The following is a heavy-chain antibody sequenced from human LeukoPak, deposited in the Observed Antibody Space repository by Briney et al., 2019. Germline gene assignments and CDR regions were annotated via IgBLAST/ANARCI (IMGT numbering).Heavy chain of an antibody. J-gene: IGHJ1*01. CDR2: MNPNSGNT. V-gene: IGHV1-8*01. Sequence: ASVKVSCKASGYTFTSYDINWVRQATGQGLEWMGWMNPNSGNTGYAQKFQGRVTMTRNTSICTAYMELSSLRSEDTAVYYCARGLYSSGWYQTEYFQHWGQGTLVTVSS. CDR3: ARGLYSSGWYQTEYFQH. D-gene: IGHD6-19*01. CDR1: GYTFTSYD.